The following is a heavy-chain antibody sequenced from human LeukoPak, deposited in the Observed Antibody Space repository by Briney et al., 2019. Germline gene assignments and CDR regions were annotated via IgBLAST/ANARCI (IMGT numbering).Heavy chain of an antibody. V-gene: IGHV4-59*08. J-gene: IGHJ4*02. CDR2: IYYSGSA. CDR3: ARRPGQQHYFDY. D-gene: IGHD6-13*01. Sequence: SETLSLTCTVSVVSISSYYWSWIRQPPGKGLEWIGYIYYSGSANYNPSLKSRVTISVDTSKNQFSLKLSSVTAADMAVYYCARRPGQQHYFDYWGQGTLVTVSS. CDR1: VVSISSYY.